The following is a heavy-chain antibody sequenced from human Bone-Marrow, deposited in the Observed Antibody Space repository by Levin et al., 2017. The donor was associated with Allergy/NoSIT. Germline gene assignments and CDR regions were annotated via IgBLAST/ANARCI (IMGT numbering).Heavy chain of an antibody. CDR3: ARGGDYGDHRWFDP. D-gene: IGHD4-17*01. V-gene: IGHV3-9*01. CDR1: GFTFDDYA. Sequence: GGSLRLSCAASGFTFDDYAMHWVRQAPGKGLEWVSSITWNSGSIDYADSVKGRFTISRDNAKNSLYLQMNSLRAEDTAFYYCARGGDYGDHRWFDPWGQGTLVTVSS. CDR2: ITWNSGSI. J-gene: IGHJ5*02.